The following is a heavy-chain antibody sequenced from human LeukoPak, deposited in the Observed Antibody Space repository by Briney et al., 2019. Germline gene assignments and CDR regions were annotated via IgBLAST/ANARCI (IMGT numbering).Heavy chain of an antibody. V-gene: IGHV3-11*04. CDR3: AKMEGSTSYFDY. D-gene: IGHD5/OR15-5a*01. CDR2: ISSGGTTI. J-gene: IGHJ4*02. Sequence: NTGGSLRLSCAASGFIFSDYYMSWIRQAPGKGLEWVSCISSGGTTIYYADSVKGRFTISRDNSKNTLYLQMNSLIAEDTAVYYCAKMEGSTSYFDYWGQGTLVTVSS. CDR1: GFIFSDYY.